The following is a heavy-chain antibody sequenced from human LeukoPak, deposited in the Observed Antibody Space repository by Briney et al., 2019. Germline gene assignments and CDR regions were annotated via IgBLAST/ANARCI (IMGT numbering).Heavy chain of an antibody. V-gene: IGHV1-8*02. D-gene: IGHD1-26*01. CDR3: ARAGGATGHDAFDI. CDR2: MNPNSGNT. J-gene: IGHJ3*02. CDR1: GGTFSSYA. Sequence: ASVKVSCKASGGTFSSYAISWVRQATGQGLEWMGWMNPNSGNTGYAQKFQGRVTMTRNTSISTAYMELSSLRSEDTAVYYCARAGGATGHDAFDIWGQGTMVTVSS.